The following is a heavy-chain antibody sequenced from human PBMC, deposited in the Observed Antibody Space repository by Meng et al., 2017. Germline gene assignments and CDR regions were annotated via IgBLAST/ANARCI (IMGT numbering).Heavy chain of an antibody. D-gene: IGHD3-10*01. V-gene: IGHV4-61*01. CDR3: ARDTRYGSGSYVDY. CDR1: GGSVSSGSYY. J-gene: IGHJ4*02. CDR2: IYTSGST. Sequence: SETLSLTCTVSGGSVSSGSYYWSWIRQPPGKGLEWIGYIYTSGSTNYNPSLKSRVTISVDTSKNQFSLKLSSVTAADTAVYYCARDTRYGSGSYVDYWGQGTLVTVSS.